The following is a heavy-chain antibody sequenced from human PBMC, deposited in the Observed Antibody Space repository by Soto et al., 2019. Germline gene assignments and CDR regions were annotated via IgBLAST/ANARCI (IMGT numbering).Heavy chain of an antibody. CDR2: ISSSSSYI. CDR1: GFTFSSYS. CDR3: AREGDWVRNLGELSLYLGAWCAFDI. V-gene: IGHV3-21*01. Sequence: EVQLVESGGGLVKPGGSLRLSCAASGFTFSSYSMNWVRQAPGKGLEWVSSISSSSSYIYYADSVKGRFTISRDNAKNSLYLKMNSLRAEDTAVYYCAREGDWVRNLGELSLYLGAWCAFDIWGQGTMVTVSS. D-gene: IGHD3-16*02. J-gene: IGHJ3*02.